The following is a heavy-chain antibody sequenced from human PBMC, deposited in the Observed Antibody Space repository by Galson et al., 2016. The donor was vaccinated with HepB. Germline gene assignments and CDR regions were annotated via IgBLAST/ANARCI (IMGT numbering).Heavy chain of an antibody. V-gene: IGHV3-23*01. D-gene: IGHD4-17*01. CDR1: GFTLSSYA. CDR2: ISGSGGET. J-gene: IGHJ2*01. Sequence: SLRLSCAASGFTLSSYAMTWVRQAPGKGLDWVSTISGSGGETQYADSVKGRFTFSRDNSKNTMYVQMTSLRAEDTAVYYCASGTTVTTSNSFWYFDLWGRGTLVTVSS. CDR3: ASGTTVTTSNSFWYFDL.